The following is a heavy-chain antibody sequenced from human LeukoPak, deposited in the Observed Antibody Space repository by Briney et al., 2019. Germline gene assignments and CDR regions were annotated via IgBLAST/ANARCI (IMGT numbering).Heavy chain of an antibody. CDR3: VRAYLTGVDAFDV. CDR2: ISDSSTYI. V-gene: IGHV3-21*01. J-gene: IGHJ3*01. D-gene: IGHD2-8*01. CDR1: GFTFSTYS. Sequence: GGSLRLSCTASGFTFSTYSMTWVRQAPGKGLEWVSSISDSSTYIYYTDSVKGRFTISRDNAKNSLYLQMNNLRADDTAVYYCVRAYLTGVDAFDVWGQGTMVTVSS.